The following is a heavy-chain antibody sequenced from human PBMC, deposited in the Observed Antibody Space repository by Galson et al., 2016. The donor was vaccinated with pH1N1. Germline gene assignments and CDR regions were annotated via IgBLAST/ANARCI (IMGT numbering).Heavy chain of an antibody. J-gene: IGHJ4*02. CDR2: INTDGSRT. Sequence: SLRLSCAASGFTFSNYWMNWVRQVPGKGLVWVSRINTDGSRTRYADSVKGRFIISRDNARNTLYLQMNGLRAEDTAVYYCAREPYYPYYLDYWGQGTMVTVSS. CDR3: AREPYYPYYLDY. D-gene: IGHD1-26*01. CDR1: GFTFSNYW. V-gene: IGHV3-74*01.